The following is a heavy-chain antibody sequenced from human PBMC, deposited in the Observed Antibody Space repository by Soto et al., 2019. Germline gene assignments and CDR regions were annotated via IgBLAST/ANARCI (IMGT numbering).Heavy chain of an antibody. CDR2: IYYSGST. D-gene: IGHD3-10*01. Sequence: SETLSLTCTVSGGSISSSSYYWGWIRQPPGKGLEWIGSIYYSGSTYYNPSLKSRVTISVDTSKNQFSLKLSSVTAADTAVYHCARRGEDYYGSGSYYNGRDYWGQGTLVTSPQ. CDR3: ARRGEDYYGSGSYYNGRDY. CDR1: GGSISSSSYY. J-gene: IGHJ4*02. V-gene: IGHV4-39*01.